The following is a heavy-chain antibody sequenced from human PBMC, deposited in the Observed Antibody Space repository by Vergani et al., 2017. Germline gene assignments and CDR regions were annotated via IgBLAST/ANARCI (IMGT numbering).Heavy chain of an antibody. CDR1: GFTLNTYG. CDR2: IRYDGSSE. CDR3: ANSVIAGNVGVAYFGMDV. Sequence: QVQILQSGGGVVQPGGSLRLSCTLSGFTLNTYGIHWVRQAPGKGLEWVSFIRYDGSSEDYGESVKGRFTISGDKSQNKVNLQMNSLRTEDTAVYFCANSVIAGNVGVAYFGMDVWGRGTTVTVSS. J-gene: IGHJ6*02. D-gene: IGHD2/OR15-2a*01. V-gene: IGHV3-30*02.